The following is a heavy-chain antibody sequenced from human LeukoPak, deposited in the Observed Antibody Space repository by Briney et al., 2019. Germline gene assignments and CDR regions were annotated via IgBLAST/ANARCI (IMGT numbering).Heavy chain of an antibody. D-gene: IGHD5-18*01. V-gene: IGHV1-3*01. CDR3: ARVVGYSYGGDYYFDY. CDR2: INAGNGNT. CDR1: GYTFTSYA. Sequence: GASVKVSCKASGYTFTSYAMHWVRQAPGRRLEWMGWINAGNGNTKYSQKFQGRVTITRDTSASTAYMELSSLRSEDTAVYYCARVVGYSYGGDYYFDYWGQGTLVTVSS. J-gene: IGHJ4*02.